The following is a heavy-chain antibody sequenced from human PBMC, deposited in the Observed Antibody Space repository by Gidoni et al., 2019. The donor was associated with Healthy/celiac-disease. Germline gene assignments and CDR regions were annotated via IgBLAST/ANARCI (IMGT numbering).Heavy chain of an antibody. CDR1: GFTFRSYA. V-gene: IGHV3-30-3*01. Sequence: QVQLVESGGGVVQPGRSLRLSCAASGFTFRSYAMHWVRQAPGKGLEWVAVISYDGSNKYYADSVKGRFTISRDNSKNTLYLQMNSLRAEDTAVYYCSSGSYSAFDIWGQGTMVTVSS. J-gene: IGHJ3*02. D-gene: IGHD1-26*01. CDR3: SSGSYSAFDI. CDR2: ISYDGSNK.